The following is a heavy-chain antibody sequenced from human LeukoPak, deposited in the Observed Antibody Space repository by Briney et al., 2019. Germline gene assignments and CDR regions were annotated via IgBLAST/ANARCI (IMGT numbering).Heavy chain of an antibody. CDR3: ASSGGSRRGGFDY. J-gene: IGHJ4*02. CDR2: IYPGASDT. D-gene: IGHD2-15*01. Sequence: GESLKSSCKGSGYSFTSYWIGWGRQMPGKGLEGMGIIYPGASDTRYSPPFQGQVTISAAQPISTAYLPWSSLKASDTAMYSCASSGGSRRGGFDYWGQGTLVTVSS. V-gene: IGHV5-51*04. CDR1: GYSFTSYW.